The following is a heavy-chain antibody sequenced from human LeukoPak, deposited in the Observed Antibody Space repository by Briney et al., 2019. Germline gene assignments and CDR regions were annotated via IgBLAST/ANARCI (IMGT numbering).Heavy chain of an antibody. Sequence: GGSLRLSCASSGFTFSSYAMHWVRQAPGKGLEWVAVISYDGSNKYYADSVKGRFTISRDNSKNTLCLQMNSLRAEDTAVYYCARDGEYYDSSGYYRNDAFDIWGQGTMVTVSS. D-gene: IGHD3-22*01. V-gene: IGHV3-30*04. CDR1: GFTFSSYA. CDR2: ISYDGSNK. J-gene: IGHJ3*02. CDR3: ARDGEYYDSSGYYRNDAFDI.